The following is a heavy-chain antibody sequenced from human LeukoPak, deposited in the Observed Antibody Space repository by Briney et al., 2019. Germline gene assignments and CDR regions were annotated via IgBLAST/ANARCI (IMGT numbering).Heavy chain of an antibody. CDR1: GASVSSDY. D-gene: IGHD3-22*01. V-gene: IGHV4-59*08. Sequence: SETLSLTCTVSGASVSSDYWSWIRQSPGKGLEWIGYIYYSGSTNYNPSLKSRVTISVDTSKNQFSLKLSSVTAADTAVYYCASSTMIVPWGAFDIWGQGTMVTVSS. J-gene: IGHJ3*02. CDR3: ASSTMIVPWGAFDI. CDR2: IYYSGST.